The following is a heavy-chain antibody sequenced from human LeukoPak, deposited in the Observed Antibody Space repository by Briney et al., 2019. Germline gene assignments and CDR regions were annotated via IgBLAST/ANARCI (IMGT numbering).Heavy chain of an antibody. Sequence: ASVKVSRKASGYTFTGYYMHWVRQAPGQGLEWMGRINPDSGDTNYAQNFQGRVTMTWDTSISTAYMELSSLRSDDTAVYYCARGGKSYYDSSGYYDRPPDYWGQGTLVTVSS. CDR2: INPDSGDT. CDR1: GYTFTGYY. CDR3: ARGGKSYYDSSGYYDRPPDY. V-gene: IGHV1-2*06. J-gene: IGHJ4*02. D-gene: IGHD3-22*01.